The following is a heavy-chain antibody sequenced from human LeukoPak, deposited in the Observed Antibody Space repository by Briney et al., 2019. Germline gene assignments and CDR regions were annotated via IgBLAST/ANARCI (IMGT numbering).Heavy chain of an antibody. Sequence: SETLSLTCTVSGGSISSYYWSWIRQPPGKGLEWIGYIYYSGSTNYNPSLKSRVTISVDTSKNQFSLKLSSVTAADTAVYYCARFDYGSYFDYWGQGTLATVSS. D-gene: IGHD4/OR15-4a*01. J-gene: IGHJ4*02. V-gene: IGHV4-59*01. CDR1: GGSISSYY. CDR3: ARFDYGSYFDY. CDR2: IYYSGST.